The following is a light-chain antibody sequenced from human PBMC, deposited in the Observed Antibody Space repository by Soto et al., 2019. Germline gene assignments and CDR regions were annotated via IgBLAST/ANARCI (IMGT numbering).Light chain of an antibody. CDR1: QSISSW. V-gene: IGKV1-5*03. CDR2: KAS. Sequence: DIQMTQSPSTLSASVGDRVTITCRASQSISSWLAWYQQKPGKAPKLLIYKASTLQSGVPSRFSGSGSGTEFTLAIISLQPDDFATYYCQQYNDNWTFGQGTKVEIK. J-gene: IGKJ1*01. CDR3: QQYNDNWT.